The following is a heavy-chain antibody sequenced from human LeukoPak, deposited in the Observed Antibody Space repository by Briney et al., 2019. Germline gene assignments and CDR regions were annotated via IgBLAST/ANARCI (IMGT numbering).Heavy chain of an antibody. CDR1: GYTFTAYY. Sequence: ASVKVSFKTSGYTFTAYYMHWVRQAPGQGLEWMGWINPDSGATKYAQKFQGRVTMTRDTSISTAYMGLSRLRSDDTAVYYCAPSPPTDFSYYFDYWGQGTLVAVPS. CDR3: APSPPTDFSYYFDY. D-gene: IGHD2-21*02. J-gene: IGHJ4*02. CDR2: INPDSGAT. V-gene: IGHV1-2*02.